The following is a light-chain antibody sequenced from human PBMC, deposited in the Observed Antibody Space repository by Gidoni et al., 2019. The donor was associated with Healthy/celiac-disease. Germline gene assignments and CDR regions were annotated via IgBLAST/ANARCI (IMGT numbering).Light chain of an antibody. CDR3: QQYNSYLWT. Sequence: DIQMTQSPSTLSASVGDRVTITCRASQSNSSWLAWYQQKPGKAQNILVYKASSLESGVPSRFSGSGSGTEFTLTISSLQPDEFATYYCQQYNSYLWTFXXXTKVEIK. J-gene: IGKJ1*01. V-gene: IGKV1-5*03. CDR1: QSNSSW. CDR2: KAS.